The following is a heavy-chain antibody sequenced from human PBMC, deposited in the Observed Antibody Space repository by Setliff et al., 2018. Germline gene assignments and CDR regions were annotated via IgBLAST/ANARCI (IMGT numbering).Heavy chain of an antibody. CDR1: GYSFTNYA. D-gene: IGHD2-2*01. J-gene: IGHJ4*02. CDR2: INTNTGNP. CDR3: TXPARSCSGNSCYSQSDY. V-gene: IGHV7-4-1*01. Sequence: ASVKVSCKASGYSFTNYAISWMRQAPGQRLQWMGWINTNTGNPTYAQGFTGQLAFSLXXXVNTAYXXXXXXXXXXXXVXYCTXPARSCSGNSCYSQSDYWGQGTPVTVSS.